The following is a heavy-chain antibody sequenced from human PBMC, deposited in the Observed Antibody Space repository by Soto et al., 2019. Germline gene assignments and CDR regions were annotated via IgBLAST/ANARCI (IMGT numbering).Heavy chain of an antibody. Sequence: AASVKVSCKASGYTFTSYGISWVRQAPGQGLEWMGWISAYNGNTNYAQKLQGRVTMTTDTSTSTAYMELRSLRSDDTAVYYCARDLSCSGGSCYVILPPSFYYYGMDVWGQGTTVTVSS. CDR3: ARDLSCSGGSCYVILPPSFYYYGMDV. J-gene: IGHJ6*02. CDR1: GYTFTSYG. CDR2: ISAYNGNT. V-gene: IGHV1-18*01. D-gene: IGHD2-15*01.